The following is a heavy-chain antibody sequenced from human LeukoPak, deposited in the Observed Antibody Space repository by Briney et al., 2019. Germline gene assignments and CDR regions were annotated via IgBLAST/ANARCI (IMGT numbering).Heavy chain of an antibody. CDR3: ARERGDAFDI. CDR1: GFTFSSYG. CDR2: ISGSGSTI. D-gene: IGHD3-10*01. Sequence: GGTLRLSCAASGFTFSSYGMSWVRQAPGKGLEWVSAISGSGSTIYYADSVKGRFTISRDNAKNSLYLQMNSLRAEDTAVYYCARERGDAFDIWGQGTMVTASS. V-gene: IGHV3-48*04. J-gene: IGHJ3*02.